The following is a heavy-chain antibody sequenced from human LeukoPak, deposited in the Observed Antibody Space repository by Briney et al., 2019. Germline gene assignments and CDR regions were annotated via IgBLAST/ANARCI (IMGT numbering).Heavy chain of an antibody. CDR3: ATTRAPSNGRVLYYMDV. D-gene: IGHD3-3*01. J-gene: IGHJ6*03. CDR1: GFSFGSYS. V-gene: IGHV3-21*01. CDR2: IMSSSRNI. Sequence: GGSLRLPCAASGFSFGSYSMNWVRQAPGKALEWVSSIMSSSRNIYYADSVKGRFTISRDNAKNSLYLQLSSLRAEDTAVYYCATTRAPSNGRVLYYMDVWGKGTTVTVSS.